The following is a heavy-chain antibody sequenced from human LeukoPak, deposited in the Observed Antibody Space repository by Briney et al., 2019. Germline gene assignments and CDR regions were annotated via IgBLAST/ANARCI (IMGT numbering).Heavy chain of an antibody. CDR2: IKEDGSQK. CDR1: GFTFSTYW. Sequence: GGSLRLSCAASGFTFSTYWMSWVRQAPGKGLEWVANIKEDGSQKYYVDSVKGRFTISRDNAKNSLYLRMNSLRAEDTAVYYCARVGYTGNSKDYWGQGTLVTVSS. J-gene: IGHJ4*02. D-gene: IGHD4-23*01. V-gene: IGHV3-7*04. CDR3: ARVGYTGNSKDY.